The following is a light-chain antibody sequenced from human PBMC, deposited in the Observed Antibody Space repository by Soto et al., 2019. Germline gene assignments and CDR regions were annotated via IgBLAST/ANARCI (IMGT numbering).Light chain of an antibody. CDR2: DVS. V-gene: IGLV2-14*01. J-gene: IGLJ1*01. Sequence: QSALTQPASVSGSPGQSITISCTGTSSDVGGYNYVSWYQQHPGKAPKLLIYDVSNRPSGVSNRFSGSKSGNTASLTITGLQADDDADYYCSSSTSSSTPYVFGTGTKLTVL. CDR1: SSDVGGYNY. CDR3: SSSTSSSTPYV.